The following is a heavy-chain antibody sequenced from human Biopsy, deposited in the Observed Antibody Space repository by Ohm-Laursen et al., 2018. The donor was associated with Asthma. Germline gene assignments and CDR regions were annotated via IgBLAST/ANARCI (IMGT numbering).Heavy chain of an antibody. V-gene: IGHV3-30*18. D-gene: IGHD1-26*01. CDR2: ISFDGSNK. J-gene: IGHJ4*02. CDR1: GFTFRNFG. Sequence: RSLRLSCAASGFTFRNFGMHWVRQAPGKGLDWVAVISFDGSNKNYIDSVKGRFTISRDNSRNTLHLQMNSLRAEDTAVYYCAKDVFPGWELRRGPDYWGQGTLVTVSS. CDR3: AKDVFPGWELRRGPDY.